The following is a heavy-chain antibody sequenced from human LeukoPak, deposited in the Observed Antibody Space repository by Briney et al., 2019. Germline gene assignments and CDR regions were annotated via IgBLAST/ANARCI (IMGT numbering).Heavy chain of an antibody. Sequence: GESLKISCKGSGYSFTSYWIGWVRQMPGKGLEWMGIIYPGDSDTRYSPSFQGQVTISADKSISTAYLQWSSLKASDTAMYYCARSPKRWFGFEAFDIWGQGTMVAVSS. D-gene: IGHD3-10*01. V-gene: IGHV5-51*01. J-gene: IGHJ3*02. CDR2: IYPGDSDT. CDR1: GYSFTSYW. CDR3: ARSPKRWFGFEAFDI.